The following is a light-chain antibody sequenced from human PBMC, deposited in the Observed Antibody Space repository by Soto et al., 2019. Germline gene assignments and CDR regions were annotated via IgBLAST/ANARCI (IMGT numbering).Light chain of an antibody. CDR2: DAS. CDR1: ENIHND. Sequence: EIELTHSPATLTLSPGERTTLSCRASENIHNDLACYQQKPGQTPRLLIYDASTRATDIPARFSGSGSRTDFTLTISGLEPEGLACYYFQQRVTWPGTLGGGTKVEIK. J-gene: IGKJ4*01. V-gene: IGKV3-11*01. CDR3: QQRVTWPGT.